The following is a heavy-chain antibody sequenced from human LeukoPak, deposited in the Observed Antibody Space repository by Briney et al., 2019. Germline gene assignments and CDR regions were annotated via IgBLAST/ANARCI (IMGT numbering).Heavy chain of an antibody. CDR1: GGSFSGYY. J-gene: IGHJ4*02. CDR3: ARGAWIQLWYFRLGYYFDY. CDR2: TNHSGSN. V-gene: IGHV4-34*01. Sequence: SETLSLTGAVYGGSFSGYYWSWIRQPPGKGLEWIGETNHSGSNNYNPSLKSRATISVDTPKNQFSLKLSSGTAADTAVYYCARGAWIQLWYFRLGYYFDYWGQGTLVTVFS. D-gene: IGHD5-18*01.